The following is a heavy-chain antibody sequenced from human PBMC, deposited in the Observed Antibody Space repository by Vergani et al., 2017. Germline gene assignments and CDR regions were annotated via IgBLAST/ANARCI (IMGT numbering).Heavy chain of an antibody. Sequence: QVQLVQSGAEVKKPGASVKVSCKASGYTFTDYYIHWVRLAPGQGLEWMGWINPNSGGTHYAQRFQGRVTMTRDTSINTASMELSGLRSDDTAVYYCARDGLPWNSGRSWFDPWGQGTLVTVSS. CDR2: INPNSGGT. D-gene: IGHD1-7*01. J-gene: IGHJ5*02. CDR1: GYTFTDYY. CDR3: ARDGLPWNSGRSWFDP. V-gene: IGHV1-2*02.